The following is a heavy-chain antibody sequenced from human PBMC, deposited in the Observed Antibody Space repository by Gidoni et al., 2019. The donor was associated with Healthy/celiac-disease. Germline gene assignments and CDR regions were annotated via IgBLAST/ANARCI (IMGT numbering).Heavy chain of an antibody. D-gene: IGHD3-22*01. J-gene: IGHJ3*02. CDR2: IIPIVGTA. V-gene: IGHV1-69*01. CDR1: GGTFSSYA. CDR3: ARGYYYDSSGYWAFDI. Sequence: QVPLVQSGAEVKKPGSSVKVSCKASGGTFSSYAISWVRQAPGQGLEGMGGIIPIVGTANYAKKCQGRVTITADESTSTADMELSSLRSEDTAVYYCARGYYYDSSGYWAFDIWGQGTMVTVSS.